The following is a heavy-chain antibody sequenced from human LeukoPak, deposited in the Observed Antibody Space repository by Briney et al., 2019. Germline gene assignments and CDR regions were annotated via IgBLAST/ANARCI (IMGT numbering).Heavy chain of an antibody. V-gene: IGHV3-66*01. CDR3: ARDGYSSSWYSYYGMDV. Sequence: PGGSLRLSCAASGFTVSSNYMYWVRQAPGKGLEWVSIIYSGGGTYYADSVKGRFTISGDDSENTLYLQMNSLRAEDTAVYYCARDGYSSSWYSYYGMDVWGQGTTVTVSS. CDR2: IYSGGGT. D-gene: IGHD6-13*01. J-gene: IGHJ6*02. CDR1: GFTVSSNY.